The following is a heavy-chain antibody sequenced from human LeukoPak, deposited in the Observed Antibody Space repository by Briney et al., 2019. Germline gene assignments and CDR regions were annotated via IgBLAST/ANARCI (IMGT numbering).Heavy chain of an antibody. D-gene: IGHD6-19*01. J-gene: IGHJ4*02. CDR1: GGSISSSSCY. CDR3: ARRGQQWLVLPFDY. Sequence: SETLSLTCTVSGGSISSSSCYWGWIRQPPGRWLEWIGSIYYSGSTYYNPSLKSRVTISVDTSKYQFSLKLSSVTAADTAVYYCARRGQQWLVLPFDYWGQGTLVTVSS. CDR2: IYYSGST. V-gene: IGHV4-39*07.